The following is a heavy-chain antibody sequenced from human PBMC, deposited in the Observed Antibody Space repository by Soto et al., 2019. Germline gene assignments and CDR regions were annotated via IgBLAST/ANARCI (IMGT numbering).Heavy chain of an antibody. CDR2: IYYSGST. V-gene: IGHV4-59*01. D-gene: IGHD5-12*01. CDR3: ARYWWDGYNSGGAFDI. Sequence: QVQLPESGPGLVKPSETLSLTCTVSGGSISSYYWSWIRQPPGKGLEWIGYIYYSGSTNYNPSLKGRVTISVDTSKNQFSLKLSSVTAADTAVYYCARYWWDGYNSGGAFDIWGQGTMVTVSS. J-gene: IGHJ3*02. CDR1: GGSISSYY.